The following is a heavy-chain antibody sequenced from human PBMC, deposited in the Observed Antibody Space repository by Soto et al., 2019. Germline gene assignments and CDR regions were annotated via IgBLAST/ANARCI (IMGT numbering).Heavy chain of an antibody. Sequence: GGSLRLSGAASGFSFSISPMNWVRQAPGKGPEWVALISYDGTNKFYADSVKGRFTISRDNYKSTLYLQVDSLRPEDAAVYYCARDPKTSGGQHWAFNYFDSWGQGTLVTVSS. CDR2: ISYDGTNK. J-gene: IGHJ4*02. D-gene: IGHD7-27*01. CDR3: ARDPKTSGGQHWAFNYFDS. V-gene: IGHV3-30-3*01. CDR1: GFSFSISP.